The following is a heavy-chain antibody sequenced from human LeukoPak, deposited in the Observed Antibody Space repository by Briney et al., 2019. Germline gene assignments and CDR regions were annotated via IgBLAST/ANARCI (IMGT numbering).Heavy chain of an antibody. CDR1: GGSISSYY. Sequence: SETLPLTCTVSGGSISSYYWSWIRQPPGKGLEWIGYIYYSGSTNYNPSLKSRVTISVDTSKNQFSLKLSSVTAADTALYYCAGGYIYGSTYYYMDVWGKGTTVTISS. J-gene: IGHJ6*03. CDR3: AGGYIYGSTYYYMDV. V-gene: IGHV4-59*01. CDR2: IYYSGST. D-gene: IGHD5-18*01.